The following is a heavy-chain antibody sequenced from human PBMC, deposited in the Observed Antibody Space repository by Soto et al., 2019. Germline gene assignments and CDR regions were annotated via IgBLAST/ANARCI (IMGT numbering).Heavy chain of an antibody. J-gene: IGHJ6*02. D-gene: IGHD3-22*01. CDR3: ARGPAIDYGMDV. CDR2: IYSGGST. Sequence: PVQPLDSPSVIYSGGSTYYADSVKGRFTISRDNSKNTLYLQMNSLRAEDTAVYYCARGPAIDYGMDVWGQGTTVTVSS. V-gene: IGHV3-53*01.